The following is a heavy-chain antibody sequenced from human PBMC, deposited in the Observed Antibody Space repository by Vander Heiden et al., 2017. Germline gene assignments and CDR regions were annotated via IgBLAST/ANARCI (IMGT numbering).Heavy chain of an antibody. J-gene: IGHJ4*02. CDR2: IYYSGST. V-gene: IGHV4-39*01. Sequence: QLQLQESGPGLVKPSETLSLTCTVSGGSISSNNYYWARIRQPPGEGLEWIGSIYYSGSTSYTTSLKRRVTISVDTSKNQFSRKLSSVTAAETAVYYCARRAPLVSSGWKGGGFDYWGQGTLVTVSS. D-gene: IGHD6-19*01. CDR3: ARRAPLVSSGWKGGGFDY. CDR1: GGSISSNNYY.